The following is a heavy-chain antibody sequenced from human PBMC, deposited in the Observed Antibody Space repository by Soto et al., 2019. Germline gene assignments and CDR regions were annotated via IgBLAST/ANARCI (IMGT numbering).Heavy chain of an antibody. Sequence: GASVKVSCKASGHTFSSHDINWVRQAPGQGLEWMGWISAYTGNTNYAQKYQGRVTMTTDTSTSTAYMDLRSLVSDDTAAYYCARRGGDVGHTGFDYWGQGTLVTVSS. CDR1: GHTFSSHD. CDR2: ISAYTGNT. V-gene: IGHV1-18*04. J-gene: IGHJ4*02. D-gene: IGHD3-16*01. CDR3: ARRGGDVGHTGFDY.